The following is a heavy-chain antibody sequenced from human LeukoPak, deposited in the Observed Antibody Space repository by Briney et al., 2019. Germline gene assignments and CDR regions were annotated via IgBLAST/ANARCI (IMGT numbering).Heavy chain of an antibody. CDR2: ISTHTGIA. Sequence: ASVKVSCKASGYTFINYGITWVRQAPGQGLEWMGWISTHTGIANYVEKLQGRVTMTTDTSTTTAYMELRSLTYDDTAVYYCARERSYYYDSSGSWVFDQWGQGTLVTVSS. CDR3: ARERSYYYDSSGSWVFDQ. V-gene: IGHV1-18*01. D-gene: IGHD3-22*01. J-gene: IGHJ4*02. CDR1: GYTFINYG.